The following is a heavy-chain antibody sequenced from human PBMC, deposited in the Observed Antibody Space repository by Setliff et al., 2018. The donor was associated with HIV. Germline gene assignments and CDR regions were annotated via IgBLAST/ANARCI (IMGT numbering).Heavy chain of an antibody. CDR3: ARVETTVTSRLDY. J-gene: IGHJ4*02. D-gene: IGHD4-17*01. V-gene: IGHV4-38-2*01. CDR1: GFSISSGFF. Sequence: SETLSLTCAVSGFSISSGFFWGWVRQPPGKGLEWIGSVYQSGTTYYNPALKSRVTISVDTSKNQFSLRLTSVTAADTAVYFCARVETTVTSRLDYWGQGTLVTVSS. CDR2: VYQSGTT.